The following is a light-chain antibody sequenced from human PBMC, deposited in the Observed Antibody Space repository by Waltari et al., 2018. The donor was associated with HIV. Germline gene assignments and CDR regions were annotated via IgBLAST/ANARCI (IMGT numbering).Light chain of an antibody. CDR3: SSYAGDYNLV. V-gene: IGLV2-8*01. CDR1: SSDVGGYNY. CDR2: EVI. Sequence: QSALTQPPSASGSPGQSVTISCSGTSSDVGGYNYVPWSQRHPGKAPKLLIYEVIKRPSGVPDRFFGSKSGNTASLTVSGLQAEDEADYFCSSYAGDYNLVFGGGTKLTVL. J-gene: IGLJ3*02.